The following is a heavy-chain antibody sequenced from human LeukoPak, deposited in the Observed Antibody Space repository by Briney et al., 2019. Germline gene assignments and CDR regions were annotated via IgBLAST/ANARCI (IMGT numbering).Heavy chain of an antibody. CDR1: GFTFSSYA. D-gene: IGHD2-15*01. V-gene: IGHV3-30-3*01. CDR2: ISYDGSNK. J-gene: IGHJ4*02. Sequence: GGSLRLSCAASGFTFSSYAMHWVRQAPGKGLEWVAVISYDGSNKYYADSVKGRFTISRDNSKNTLYLQMNSLRAEDTAVYYCARSDIVVGEHPDYWGQGTLVTVSS. CDR3: ARSDIVVGEHPDY.